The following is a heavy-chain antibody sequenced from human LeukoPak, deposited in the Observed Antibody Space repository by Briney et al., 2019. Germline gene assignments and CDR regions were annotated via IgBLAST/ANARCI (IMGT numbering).Heavy chain of an antibody. D-gene: IGHD1-26*01. Sequence: SETLSLTCAVYGGSFSNYYWNWIRQPPGRGLEWIGEINHSGGANYNPSLKSRVAISVDTSNNQASLKLRTVTAADTAVYYCARGGYGGSYWARNDNSYYYMDVWGKGTTFTVSS. J-gene: IGHJ6*03. CDR3: ARGGYGGSYWARNDNSYYYMDV. CDR2: INHSGGA. CDR1: GGSFSNYY. V-gene: IGHV4-34*01.